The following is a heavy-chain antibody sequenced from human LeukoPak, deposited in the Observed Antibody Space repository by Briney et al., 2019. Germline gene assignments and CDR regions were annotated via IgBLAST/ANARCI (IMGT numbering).Heavy chain of an antibody. D-gene: IGHD6-13*01. CDR2: FDPEDGET. J-gene: IGHJ4*02. V-gene: IGHV1-24*01. CDR3: ATVPYSSSWYVDY. CDR1: GYTLTELS. Sequence: ASVKVSCKVSGYTLTELSMHWVRQAPGKGLEWMGGFDPEDGETIYAQKFQGRVTMTEDTSTDIAYMELSSLRSEDTAVYYCATVPYSSSWYVDYWGQGTLVTVSS.